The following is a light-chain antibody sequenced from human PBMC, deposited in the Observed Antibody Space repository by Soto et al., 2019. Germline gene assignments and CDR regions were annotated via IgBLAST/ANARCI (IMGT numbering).Light chain of an antibody. CDR2: GAS. Sequence: EILLTQSPGTLSLSPGESSTLXXRASQSVSNKYLAWYQQKPGQAPXLLIYGASNRATGIPDRFSGSGSGTDFTLTISRLEPEDFAVYYCQQYGSSGTFGQGTKVDI. J-gene: IGKJ1*01. CDR1: QSVSNKY. V-gene: IGKV3-20*01. CDR3: QQYGSSGT.